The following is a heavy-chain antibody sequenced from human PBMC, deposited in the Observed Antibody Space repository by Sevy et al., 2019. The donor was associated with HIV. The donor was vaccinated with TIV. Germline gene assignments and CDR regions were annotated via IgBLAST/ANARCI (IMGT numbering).Heavy chain of an antibody. CDR3: AKDHDDYGDYGYFDL. CDR2: ISGSGGNT. CDR1: GFSFSSYA. D-gene: IGHD4-17*01. Sequence: GGSLRLSCAASGFSFSSYAMSWVRQAPGKGLEWVSTISGSGGNTYYADSVKGRFTISRDNSKSTLYLQMNSLRAEDTAVYYCAKDHDDYGDYGYFDLWGRGTLVTVSS. J-gene: IGHJ2*01. V-gene: IGHV3-23*01.